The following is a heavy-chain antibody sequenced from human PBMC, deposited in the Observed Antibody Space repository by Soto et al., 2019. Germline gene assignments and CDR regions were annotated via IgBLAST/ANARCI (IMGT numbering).Heavy chain of an antibody. J-gene: IGHJ4*02. CDR1: GFTFSSYG. V-gene: IGHV3-33*01. CDR2: IWYDGSNK. Sequence: QVQLVESGGGVVQPGRSLRLSCAASGFTFSSYGMHWVRQAPGKGLEWVAVIWYDGSNKYYADSVKGRFTISRDNSKNTLYLQMNSLRAEDTAVYYCATKGGIAVAGPDYWGQGTLVTVSS. D-gene: IGHD6-19*01. CDR3: ATKGGIAVAGPDY.